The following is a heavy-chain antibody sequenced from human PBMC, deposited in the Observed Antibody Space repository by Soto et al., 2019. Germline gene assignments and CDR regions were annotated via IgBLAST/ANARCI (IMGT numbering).Heavy chain of an antibody. V-gene: IGHV4-59*01. CDR1: GGSISSFY. CDR2: FYDRGST. J-gene: IGHJ4*02. Sequence: SETLSLTCTVSGGSISSFYWSWIRQPPGKGLEWIGYFYDRGSTNYSPSLKSLVTISVDTSKNEFSLRLRSVTAADTAVYYCARERRDGQKFYFDYYGQGTLVTVAS. CDR3: ARERRDGQKFYFDY.